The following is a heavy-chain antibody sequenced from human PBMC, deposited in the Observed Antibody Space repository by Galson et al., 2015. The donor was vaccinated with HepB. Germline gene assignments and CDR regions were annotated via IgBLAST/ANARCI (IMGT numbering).Heavy chain of an antibody. V-gene: IGHV3-74*01. CDR3: VKDRSNSGSCVGLR. CDR1: GFTFSSHY. Sequence: SLRLSCAASGFTFSSHYMHWVRHAPGKGLVWVSRINYDGSDTTYADSVRGRFTISRDNAKNTLYLQMKSLRAEDTALYYCVKDRSNSGSCVGLRWGQGTLVSVSS. J-gene: IGHJ4*02. D-gene: IGHD1-26*01. CDR2: INYDGSDT.